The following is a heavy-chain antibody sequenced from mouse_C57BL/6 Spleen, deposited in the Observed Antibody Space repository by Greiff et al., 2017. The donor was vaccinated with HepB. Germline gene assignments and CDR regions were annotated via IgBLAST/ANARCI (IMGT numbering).Heavy chain of an antibody. CDR1: GFTFSDYG. D-gene: IGHD4-1*02. J-gene: IGHJ3*01. CDR3: ATTGTRGAWFAY. V-gene: IGHV5-17*01. Sequence: DVKLVESGGGLVKPGGSLKLSCAASGFTFSDYGMHWVRQAPEKGLEWVAYISSGSSTIYYADTVKGRFTISRDNAKNTLFLQMTSLRSEDTAMYYCATTGTRGAWFAYWGQGTLVTVSA. CDR2: ISSGSSTI.